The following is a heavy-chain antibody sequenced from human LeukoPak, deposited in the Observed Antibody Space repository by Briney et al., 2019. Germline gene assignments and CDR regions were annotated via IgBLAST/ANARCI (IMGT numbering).Heavy chain of an antibody. J-gene: IGHJ3*02. Sequence: SETLSLTCTVSGGSISSYYWSWIRQPPGRGLEWIGYIYYSGSTNYNPSLKSRVTISVDTSKNQFSLKLSSATAADTAVYYCARQYYDILTGYYAGAFDIWGQGTMVTVSS. CDR3: ARQYYDILTGYYAGAFDI. CDR2: IYYSGST. D-gene: IGHD3-9*01. V-gene: IGHV4-59*08. CDR1: GGSISSYY.